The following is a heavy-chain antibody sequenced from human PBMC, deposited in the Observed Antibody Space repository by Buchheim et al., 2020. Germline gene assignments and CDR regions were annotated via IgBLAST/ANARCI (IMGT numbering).Heavy chain of an antibody. CDR3: AKPVAATRYYFDY. Sequence: EVQLVESGGGLVQPGGSLSLSCAASAFTFSNYAMSWVRQAPGKGLEWVSLITTSGDNTYYADSVKGRFTLSRDNSKNTMFLRMNNLKAEDTAVYYCAKPVAATRYYFDYWGRGTL. D-gene: IGHD6-19*01. V-gene: IGHV3-23*04. CDR1: AFTFSNYA. J-gene: IGHJ4*02. CDR2: ITTSGDNT.